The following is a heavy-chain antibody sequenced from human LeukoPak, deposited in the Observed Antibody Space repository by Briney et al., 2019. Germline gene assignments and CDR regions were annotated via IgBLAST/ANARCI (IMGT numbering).Heavy chain of an antibody. V-gene: IGHV3-23*01. CDR1: GFTFSSYA. Sequence: GGSLRLSCAASGFTFSSYAMSWVRQAPGKGLEWVSAIGGSGAGTYYADSVKGRFTISRDNSKNTLYLQMNSLRAEDTAVYYCAKEGGIVVVTADDYWGQGTLVTVSS. CDR2: IGGSGAGT. D-gene: IGHD2-21*02. J-gene: IGHJ4*02. CDR3: AKEGGIVVVTADDY.